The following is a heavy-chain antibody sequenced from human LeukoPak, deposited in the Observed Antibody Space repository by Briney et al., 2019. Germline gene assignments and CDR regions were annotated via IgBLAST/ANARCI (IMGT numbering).Heavy chain of an antibody. J-gene: IGHJ6*04. V-gene: IGHV3-23*01. CDR2: ISGSGGTT. Sequence: GGSLRLSCAASGFTLSSYAMSWVRQAPGKGLEWVSVISGSGGTTYYADSVEGRFTISRDNAKNSVDLQMNSLRAEDTAVYYCAELGITMIGGVWGKGTTVTISS. D-gene: IGHD3-10*02. CDR3: AELGITMIGGV. CDR1: GFTLSSYA.